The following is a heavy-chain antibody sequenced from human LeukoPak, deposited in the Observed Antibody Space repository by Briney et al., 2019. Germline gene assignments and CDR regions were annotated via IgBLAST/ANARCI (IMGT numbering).Heavy chain of an antibody. Sequence: PGGSLRLSCAASGFTFDDYAMLWVRQAPGKGLEWVSGISWNSGSIGYADSVKGRFTISRDNAKNSLYLQMNSLRAEDTALYYCAKDRKGYSSSWYYYYGMDVWGQGTTVTVSS. J-gene: IGHJ6*02. D-gene: IGHD6-13*01. CDR2: ISWNSGSI. CDR3: AKDRKGYSSSWYYYYGMDV. CDR1: GFTFDDYA. V-gene: IGHV3-9*01.